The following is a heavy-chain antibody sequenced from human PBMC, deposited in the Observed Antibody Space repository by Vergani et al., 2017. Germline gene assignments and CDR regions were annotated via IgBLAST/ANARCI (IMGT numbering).Heavy chain of an antibody. V-gene: IGHV5-51*01. J-gene: IGHJ3*01. Sequence: EVQLVQSGAEVKTPGESLKISCKRSGYIFTSYWIGWGRQMPGKVLEWMGIIYPGDSDTRYSPSFQGQLSISADKSISTAYLQWSSLKASDTAMYYCARQGYAMDVWGQGTMVTVSS. D-gene: IGHD2-15*01. CDR1: GYIFTSYW. CDR2: IYPGDSDT. CDR3: ARQGYAMDV.